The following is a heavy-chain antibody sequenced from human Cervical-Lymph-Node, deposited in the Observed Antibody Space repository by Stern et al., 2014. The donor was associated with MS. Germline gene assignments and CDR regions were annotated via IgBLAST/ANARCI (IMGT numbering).Heavy chain of an antibody. CDR3: ARGDPSLGIAPAGALY. CDR2: ISYDGSSK. D-gene: IGHD6-13*01. Sequence: QVQLVQSGGGVVQPGRSLRLSCAASGFTFNSYAMHWVRQAPGKGLEWVAFISYDGSSKYYADSVKGRFTISRDNSKNTLYLQMNSLRAEDTAVYYCARGDPSLGIAPAGALYWGRGTLVTVSS. CDR1: GFTFNSYA. V-gene: IGHV3-30-3*01. J-gene: IGHJ4*02.